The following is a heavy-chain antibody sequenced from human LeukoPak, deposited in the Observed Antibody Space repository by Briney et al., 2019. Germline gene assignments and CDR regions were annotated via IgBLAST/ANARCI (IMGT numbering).Heavy chain of an antibody. Sequence: ASVKVSCKVSGYTLTELSMHWVRQAPGKGLEWMGGFDPEDGETIYAQKFQGRVTMTEDTSTDTAYMELSSLRSEDTAVYYCATSHYEVNWFDPWGQGTLVTVSS. J-gene: IGHJ5*02. CDR1: GYTLTELS. V-gene: IGHV1-24*01. CDR3: ATSHYEVNWFDP. D-gene: IGHD3-22*01. CDR2: FDPEDGET.